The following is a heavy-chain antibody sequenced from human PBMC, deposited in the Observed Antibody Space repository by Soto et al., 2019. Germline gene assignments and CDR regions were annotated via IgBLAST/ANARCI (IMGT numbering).Heavy chain of an antibody. Sequence: SVKVSCKASGGTFSSYAISWVRQAPGQGLEWMGGIIPIFGTANYAQKFQGRVTITADESTSTAYMELSSLRSEDTAVYYCALRPPSYGSSGWSQNWFDPWGQGTLVTVSS. CDR2: IIPIFGTA. CDR3: ALRPPSYGSSGWSQNWFDP. V-gene: IGHV1-69*13. D-gene: IGHD3-22*01. CDR1: GGTFSSYA. J-gene: IGHJ5*02.